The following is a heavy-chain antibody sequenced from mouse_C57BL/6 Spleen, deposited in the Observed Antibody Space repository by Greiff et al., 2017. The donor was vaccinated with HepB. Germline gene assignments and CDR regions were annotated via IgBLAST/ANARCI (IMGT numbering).Heavy chain of an antibody. CDR2: INPSSGYT. D-gene: IGHD1-1*01. CDR1: GYTFTSYW. J-gene: IGHJ2*01. V-gene: IGHV1-7*01. Sequence: VKLMESGAELAKPGASVKLSCKASGYTFTSYWMHWVKQRPGQGLEWIGYINPSSGYTKYNQKFKDKATLTADKSSSTAYMQLGSLTYEDSAVYYCARYYYGSSSYFDYWGQGTTLTVSS. CDR3: ARYYYGSSSYFDY.